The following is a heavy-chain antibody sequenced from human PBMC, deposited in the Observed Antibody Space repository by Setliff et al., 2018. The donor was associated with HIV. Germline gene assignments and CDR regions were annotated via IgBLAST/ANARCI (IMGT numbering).Heavy chain of an antibody. CDR3: ARVRCSGANCFNWFDF. CDR1: GYPFTGYY. V-gene: IGHV1-3*01. CDR2: INAGSGNT. J-gene: IGHJ5*01. Sequence: ASVKVSCKASGYPFTGYYVQWVRQAPGRGLEWLGRINAGSGNTRYSQKFQDRLTITRDTSARTVYMELSSLKSEDTAVYYCARVRCSGANCFNWFDFWGQGTPVTVSS. D-gene: IGHD2-15*01.